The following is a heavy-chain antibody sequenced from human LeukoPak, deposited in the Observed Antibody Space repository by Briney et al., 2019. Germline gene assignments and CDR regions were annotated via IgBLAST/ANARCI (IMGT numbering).Heavy chain of an antibody. D-gene: IGHD3-10*01. Sequence: KSGGSLRLSCAAYGFTFSSYSMNWVRQAPGKGLEWVSFISTSSSYIYYADSVKGRFTISRDNAKNSLYLQMNSLRAEDTALYYCAKEGFYGSGSSFDYWGQGTLVTVSS. CDR2: ISTSSSYI. CDR3: AKEGFYGSGSSFDY. V-gene: IGHV3-21*04. CDR1: GFTFSSYS. J-gene: IGHJ4*02.